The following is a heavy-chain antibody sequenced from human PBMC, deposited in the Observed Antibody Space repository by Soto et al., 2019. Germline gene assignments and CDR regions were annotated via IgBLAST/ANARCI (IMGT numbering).Heavy chain of an antibody. CDR3: ARTRQGWFDP. V-gene: IGHV4-39*01. CDR2: IYYSGST. CDR1: GGSISSSSYY. Sequence: SETLSLTCTVSGGSISSSSYYWGWIRQPPGKGLEWIGSIYYSGSTYYNPSLKSRVTISVDTSKNQFSLKLSSVTAADTAVYYRARTRQGWFDPWGQGTLVTVSS. D-gene: IGHD6-25*01. J-gene: IGHJ5*02.